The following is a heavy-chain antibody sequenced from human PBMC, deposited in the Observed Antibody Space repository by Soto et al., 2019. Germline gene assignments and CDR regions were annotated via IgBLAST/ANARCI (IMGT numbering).Heavy chain of an antibody. CDR3: ASIVVGATGHTDFDH. V-gene: IGHV4-39*01. Sequence: QLQESGPGLVKPSETLSLTCTVSGGSINSNNYFWGWIRQPPGKGLEYVGSVHYSGGTYYKPALKSRVSVSVDTSKNQFSLRLMSVSAADTAVYYCASIVVGATGHTDFDHWGQGTLVTVSS. D-gene: IGHD2-15*01. CDR1: GGSINSNNYF. J-gene: IGHJ4*02. CDR2: VHYSGGT.